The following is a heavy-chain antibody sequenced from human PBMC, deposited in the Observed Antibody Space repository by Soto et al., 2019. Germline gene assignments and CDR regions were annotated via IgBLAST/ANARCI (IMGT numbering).Heavy chain of an antibody. CDR3: ARDLAPRIAAAGNWFDP. J-gene: IGHJ5*02. V-gene: IGHV1-18*01. CDR2: ISAYNGNT. CDR1: GYTFTSYG. Sequence: ASVKVSCKASGYTFTSYGISWVRQAPGQGLEWMGWISAYNGNTNYAQKLQGRVTMTTDTSTSTAYMELRSLRSDDTAVYYCARDLAPRIAAAGNWFDPWGQGTLVTVPS. D-gene: IGHD6-13*01.